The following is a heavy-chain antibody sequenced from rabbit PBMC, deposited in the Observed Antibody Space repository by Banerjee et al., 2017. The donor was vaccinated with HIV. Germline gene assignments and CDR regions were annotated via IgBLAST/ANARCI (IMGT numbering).Heavy chain of an antibody. CDR2: IYAGSSGRP. D-gene: IGHD6-1*01. J-gene: IGHJ4*01. Sequence: QEQLVESGGGLVTLGGSLKLSCKAFGFSFSSSCWICWVRQAPGKGLEWIACIYAGSSGRPYYASWAKGRFTISKTSSTTVTLQMTSLTAADTATYFCARGDADYAWGINLWGQGTLVTVS. CDR3: ARGDADYAWGINL. V-gene: IGHV1S45*01. CDR1: GFSFSSSCW.